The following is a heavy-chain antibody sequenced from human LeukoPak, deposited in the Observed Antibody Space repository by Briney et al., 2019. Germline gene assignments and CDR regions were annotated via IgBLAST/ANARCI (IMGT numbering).Heavy chain of an antibody. Sequence: GRSLRLSCAASGFTFNNYAMHWVRQAPGKGLQWVAVISNDGSKKSYVDSVKGRFTISRDNSKNTLYLQMNSLRAEDTAVYYCARVRCSSTSCYYEGYYYYYMDVWGKGTTVTVSS. D-gene: IGHD2-2*01. CDR3: ARVRCSSTSCYYEGYYYYYMDV. CDR1: GFTFNNYA. J-gene: IGHJ6*03. V-gene: IGHV3-30*04. CDR2: ISNDGSKK.